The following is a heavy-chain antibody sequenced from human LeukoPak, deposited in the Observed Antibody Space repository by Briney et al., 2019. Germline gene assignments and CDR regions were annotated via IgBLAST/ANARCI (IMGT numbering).Heavy chain of an antibody. J-gene: IGHJ4*02. CDR1: GYTFTDYY. D-gene: IGHD2-2*01. CDR3: ARYNGYCSSTSCYHQLGFDY. Sequence: ASVKVSCKASGYTFTDYYMHWVRQAPGQGLEWMGWINPNSGGTNYAQKFQGWVTMTRDTSISTAYMELSRLRSDDTAVYYCARYNGYCSSTSCYHQLGFDYWGQGTLVTVSS. CDR2: INPNSGGT. V-gene: IGHV1-2*04.